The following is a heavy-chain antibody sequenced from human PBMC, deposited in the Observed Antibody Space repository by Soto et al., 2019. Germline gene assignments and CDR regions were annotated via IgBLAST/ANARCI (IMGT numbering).Heavy chain of an antibody. CDR1: GFSFSSYA. Sequence: EVQLLESGGGLVQPGGSLRLSCAASGFSFSSYAMSWVRQAPGKGLEWDSASSGNGGTTYYADSVKGRFTISRDNSRKKLWQERKSLGAKGIALYYWSKEPCGQCRGGYVDFWGQGTLVTVSS. CDR3: SKEPCGQCRGGYVDF. J-gene: IGHJ4*02. V-gene: IGHV3-23*01. CDR2: SSGNGGTT. D-gene: IGHD6-19*01.